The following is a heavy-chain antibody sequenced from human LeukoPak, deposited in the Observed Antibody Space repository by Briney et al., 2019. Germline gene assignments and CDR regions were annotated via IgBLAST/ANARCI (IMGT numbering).Heavy chain of an antibody. Sequence: SETLSLTCTVSGGSISSHYWSWIRQPPGKGLEWIGYIYYSGSTNYNPSLKSRVTISVDTSKNQFSLKLSSVTAADTAVYYCARARDDFWSGYSYYYYYYMDVWGKGTTVTVSS. J-gene: IGHJ6*03. V-gene: IGHV4-59*11. CDR3: ARARDDFWSGYSYYYYYYMDV. CDR2: IYYSGST. D-gene: IGHD3-3*01. CDR1: GGSISSHY.